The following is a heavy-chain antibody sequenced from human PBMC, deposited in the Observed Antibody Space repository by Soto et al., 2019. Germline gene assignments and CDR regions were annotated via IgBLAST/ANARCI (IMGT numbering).Heavy chain of an antibody. V-gene: IGHV3-7*01. CDR1: GFTFNTYW. CDR3: ARDRAPLY. J-gene: IGHJ4*02. Sequence: PGGSLRLSCAASGFTFNTYWMTWVRQAPGKGLEWVANINQDGSEEYYVDPVKGRFTISRDNAKNSLFLQMHSLTAEDTAVYYCARDRAPLYWGQGTLVTVSS. CDR2: INQDGSEE.